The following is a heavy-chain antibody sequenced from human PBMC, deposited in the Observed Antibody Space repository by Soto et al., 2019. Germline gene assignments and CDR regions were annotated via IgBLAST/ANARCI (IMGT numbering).Heavy chain of an antibody. Sequence: KTSETLSLTCTVSGASIRSGDYYWSWIRQPPGKGLEWIGYIYYSGSTYYNPSLKSRVTMSVDTSKNQFSLKLSSVTVADTAVYYCASVETAMVTWGQGNLVTVSS. V-gene: IGHV4-30-4*01. J-gene: IGHJ5*02. CDR3: ASVETAMVT. D-gene: IGHD5-18*01. CDR1: GASIRSGDYY. CDR2: IYYSGST.